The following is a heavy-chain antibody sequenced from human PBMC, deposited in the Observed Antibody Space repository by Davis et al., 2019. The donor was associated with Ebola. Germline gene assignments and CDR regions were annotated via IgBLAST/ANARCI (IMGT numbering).Heavy chain of an antibody. J-gene: IGHJ4*02. D-gene: IGHD1-26*01. CDR3: ARGIVGATRPYYFDY. V-gene: IGHV1-18*01. CDR1: GYTFTSYG. CDR2: ISAYNGNT. Sequence: AASVKVSCKASGYTFTSYGISWVRQAPGQGLEWMGWISAYNGNTNYAQKFQGRVTITADKSTSTAYMELSSLRSEDTAVYYCARGIVGATRPYYFDYWGQGTLVTVSS.